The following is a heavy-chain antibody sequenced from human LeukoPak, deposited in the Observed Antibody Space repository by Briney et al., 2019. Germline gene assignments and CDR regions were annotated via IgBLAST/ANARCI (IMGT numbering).Heavy chain of an antibody. CDR3: ARDPGGTWGFDY. CDR1: GGTFSSYA. Sequence: SVKVSCKASGGTFSSYAISWVRQAPGQGLEWMGGIIPIFGTANYAQKFQGRVTITADESTSTAYMELSSLRSEDTAVYYCARDPGGTWGFDYWGQGALVTVSS. CDR2: IIPIFGTA. V-gene: IGHV1-69*13. J-gene: IGHJ4*02. D-gene: IGHD7-27*01.